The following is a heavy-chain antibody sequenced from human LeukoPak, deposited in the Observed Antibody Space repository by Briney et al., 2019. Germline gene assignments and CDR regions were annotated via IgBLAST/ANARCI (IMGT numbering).Heavy chain of an antibody. J-gene: IGHJ4*02. Sequence: PGGSLRLSCAASGFTFSSYGMHWVRQAPGKGLEGGAFIRYDGSNKYYADSVKGRFTISRDNAKNSLYLQMNSLRAEDTAVYYCERDYVGYWGQGTLVTVSS. CDR1: GFTFSSYG. CDR3: ERDYVGY. V-gene: IGHV3-30*02. D-gene: IGHD3-16*01. CDR2: IRYDGSNK.